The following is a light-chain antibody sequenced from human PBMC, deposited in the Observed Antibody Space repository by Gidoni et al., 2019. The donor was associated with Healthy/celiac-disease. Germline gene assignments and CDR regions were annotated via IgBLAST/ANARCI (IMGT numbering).Light chain of an antibody. V-gene: IGKV1-5*03. Sequence: DIQMTQSPSTLSASVGYRVTLTCRASQSISSWLAWYQQKPGKAPKLLIYKASSLESGVPSRFSGSGSGTEFTLTISSLQPDDFATYYCQQYNSYPWTFXXXTKVEIK. CDR3: QQYNSYPWT. J-gene: IGKJ1*01. CDR1: QSISSW. CDR2: KAS.